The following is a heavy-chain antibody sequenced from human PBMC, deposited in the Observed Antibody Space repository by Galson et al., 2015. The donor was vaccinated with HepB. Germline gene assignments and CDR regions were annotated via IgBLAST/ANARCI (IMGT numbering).Heavy chain of an antibody. V-gene: IGHV3-23*01. CDR3: AKEGTANWGLTYYFDY. CDR2: ISGSGGST. CDR1: GFTFSSYA. J-gene: IGHJ4*02. Sequence: SLRLSCAASGFTFSSYAMSWVRQAPGKGLEWVSAISGSGGSTYYADSVKGRFTISRDNSKNTLYLQMNSLRAEDTAVYYCAKEGTANWGLTYYFDYWGQGTLVTVSS. D-gene: IGHD7-27*01.